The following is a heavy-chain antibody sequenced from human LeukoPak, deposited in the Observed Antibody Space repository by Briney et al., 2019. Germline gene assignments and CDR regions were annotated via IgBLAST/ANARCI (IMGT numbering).Heavy chain of an antibody. Sequence: GGSLRLSCATSGFTFSGYWMSWVRQAPGKGLEWVANINQDGSEKNYVDSVKGRFTISRDDAKNSLYLQMNSLRAEDTAVYYCARDCYSGYDCIFDYWGQGTLVTVSS. J-gene: IGHJ4*02. V-gene: IGHV3-7*01. D-gene: IGHD5-12*01. CDR1: GFTFSGYW. CDR3: ARDCYSGYDCIFDY. CDR2: INQDGSEK.